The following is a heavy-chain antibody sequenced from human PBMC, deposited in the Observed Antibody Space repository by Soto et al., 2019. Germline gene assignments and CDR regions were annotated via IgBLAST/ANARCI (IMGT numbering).Heavy chain of an antibody. J-gene: IGHJ4*02. CDR3: AKVAPFILGSPF. CDR2: ITGSGGVM. Sequence: PGGSLRLSCTASGLDFSGSEMNWFRQAPGKGLEWVAYITGSGGVMFHADSVKGRFSISRDNAKNSLFLEMNNLTADDTGVYYCAKVAPFILGSPFWGQGTLVTVSS. CDR1: GLDFSGSE. D-gene: IGHD2-21*01. V-gene: IGHV3-48*03.